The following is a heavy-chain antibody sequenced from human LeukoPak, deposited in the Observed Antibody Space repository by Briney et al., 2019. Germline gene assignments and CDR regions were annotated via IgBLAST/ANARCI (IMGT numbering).Heavy chain of an antibody. CDR1: GFTFRRYA. CDR2: ISGSGGST. Sequence: GGSLRLSCAASGFTFRRYAMIWVPQAPGKGLEWVSAISGSGGSTYYADSVKDRLTISRDNSKKTLYLQMNSLRAEDTAVYYCAKDVCGDYEALGYFDYWGQGTLVAVSS. J-gene: IGHJ4*02. CDR3: AKDVCGDYEALGYFDY. D-gene: IGHD4-17*01. V-gene: IGHV3-23*01.